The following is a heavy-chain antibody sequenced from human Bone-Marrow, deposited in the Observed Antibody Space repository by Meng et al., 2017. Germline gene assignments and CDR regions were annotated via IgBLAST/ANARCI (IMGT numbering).Heavy chain of an antibody. CDR2: IYYSGTT. CDR1: GGSISSGGYY. J-gene: IGHJ5*02. CDR3: ARDIRQGGNIWFDP. V-gene: IGHV4-31*01. D-gene: IGHD3-16*01. Sequence: QLQLQGSGPGLVKPSQTLSLTCTVSGGSISSGGYYWSWIRQHPGKGLEWIGYIYYSGTTYYNPSLSSLVTISVDTSKNQFSLNLSSVTAADTAVYYCARDIRQGGNIWFDPWGQGTLVTVSS.